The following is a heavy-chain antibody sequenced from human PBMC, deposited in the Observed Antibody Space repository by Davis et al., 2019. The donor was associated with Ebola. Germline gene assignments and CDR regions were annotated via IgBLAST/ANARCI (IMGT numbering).Heavy chain of an antibody. Sequence: GESLKISCAASGFSFSSYAMSWVRQAPGKGLEWVSVISVSGGTTNYADSVKGRFTISRDNSKNTLYLEMNSLRADDTAVYYCAKDRQVLWRNIDYWGQGTLVTVSS. J-gene: IGHJ4*02. CDR1: GFSFSSYA. V-gene: IGHV3-23*01. CDR2: ISVSGGTT. CDR3: AKDRQVLWRNIDY. D-gene: IGHD2/OR15-2a*01.